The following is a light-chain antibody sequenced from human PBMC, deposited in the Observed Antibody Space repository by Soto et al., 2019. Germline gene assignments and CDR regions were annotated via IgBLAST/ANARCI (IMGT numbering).Light chain of an antibody. CDR3: RSYTGTLSVI. J-gene: IGLJ2*01. Sequence: QSALTQPASVSGSPGQSITISCTGTSSDVGAYNSVSWYQQHPGKAPKVMIYEVSNRPSGVSNRFSGSKSGNTASLTISGLQAEDEADYYCRSYTGTLSVIFGGGTKLTVL. CDR1: SSDVGAYNS. CDR2: EVS. V-gene: IGLV2-14*01.